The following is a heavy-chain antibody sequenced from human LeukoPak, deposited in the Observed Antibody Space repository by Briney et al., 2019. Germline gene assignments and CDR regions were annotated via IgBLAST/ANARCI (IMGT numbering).Heavy chain of an antibody. Sequence: SETLSLTCTVSGGSISSYYWSWIRQPPGKGLEWIGYIYYSGSTYYNPSLKSRVTISVDRSKNQFSLKLSSVTAADTAVYYCARALLNYYDSSGYLTGHFDYWGQGTLVTVSS. J-gene: IGHJ4*02. V-gene: IGHV4-59*12. CDR3: ARALLNYYDSSGYLTGHFDY. D-gene: IGHD3-22*01. CDR1: GGSISSYY. CDR2: IYYSGST.